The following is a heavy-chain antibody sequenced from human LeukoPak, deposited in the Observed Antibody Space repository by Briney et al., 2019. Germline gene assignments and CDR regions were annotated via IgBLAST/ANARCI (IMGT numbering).Heavy chain of an antibody. CDR1: GFTFSTYG. D-gene: IGHD6-25*01. V-gene: IGHV3-21*01. CDR2: ISSSSSYI. J-gene: IGHJ4*02. CDR3: ARGPATGNFDY. Sequence: GGSLRLSCAASGFTFSTYGMSWVRQAPGKGLEWVSSISSSSSYIYYADSVKGRFTISRDNAKNSLYLQMNSLRAEDTAVYYCARGPATGNFDYWGQGTLVTVSS.